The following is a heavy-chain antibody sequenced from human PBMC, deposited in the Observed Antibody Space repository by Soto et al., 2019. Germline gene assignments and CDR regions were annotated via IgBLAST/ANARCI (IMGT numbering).Heavy chain of an antibody. CDR3: TTIVR. CDR1: GFTFSNSW. D-gene: IGHD1-26*01. J-gene: IGHJ4*02. Sequence: EGRLVESGGDLVKPGGSLRLSCAASGFTFSNSWMNWVRQAPGKGLEWVGSVKSKTAGATTDYAAPVKGRFTVSRDDSKNTLYLQMNRLKIEDTAVYYCTTIVRWGQGTLVTVPS. V-gene: IGHV3-15*01. CDR2: VKSKTAGATT.